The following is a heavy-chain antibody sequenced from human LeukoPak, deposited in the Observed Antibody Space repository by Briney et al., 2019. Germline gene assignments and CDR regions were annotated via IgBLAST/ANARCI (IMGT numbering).Heavy chain of an antibody. CDR3: ARGGGYYDSSGPFQH. CDR2: IYHSGTT. J-gene: IGHJ1*01. CDR1: GGSISSYY. D-gene: IGHD3-22*01. Sequence: SETLSLTCTVSGGSISSYYWSWIRQPPGKGLEWIGYIYHSGTTNYNPSLKSRVTISVDASKNQFSLKLSSVTAADTAVYYCARGGGYYDSSGPFQHWGQGTLVTVSS. V-gene: IGHV4-59*01.